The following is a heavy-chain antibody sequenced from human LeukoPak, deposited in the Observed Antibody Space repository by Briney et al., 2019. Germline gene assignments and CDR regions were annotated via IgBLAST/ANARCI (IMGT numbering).Heavy chain of an antibody. CDR1: GGSISSSSYY. J-gene: IGHJ4*02. CDR3: ARHRGAYYAAFDY. D-gene: IGHD1-26*01. Sequence: SETLSLTCTVSGGSISSSSYYWGWIRQPPGKGLEWIGSIYYSGSTYYNPSLKSRVTISVDTSKNQFSLNLSSVTAADTALYYCARHRGAYYAAFDYWGQGTLVTVSS. V-gene: IGHV4-39*01. CDR2: IYYSGST.